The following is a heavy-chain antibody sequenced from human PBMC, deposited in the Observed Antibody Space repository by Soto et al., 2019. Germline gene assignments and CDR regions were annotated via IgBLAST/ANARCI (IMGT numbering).Heavy chain of an antibody. D-gene: IGHD3-10*01. Sequence: QGQLQQSGPGLVKPSQTLSLTCAISGDSVSSDITSWNWIRQSPSRGLEWLGRTYYRSKWFHDYAASVKSRITINPDTSKHQFSLELNSMTPEDTAVYYCARGKALDVWGQGTVVTVSS. J-gene: IGHJ3*01. CDR3: ARGKALDV. V-gene: IGHV6-1*01. CDR2: TYYRSKWFH. CDR1: GDSVSSDITS.